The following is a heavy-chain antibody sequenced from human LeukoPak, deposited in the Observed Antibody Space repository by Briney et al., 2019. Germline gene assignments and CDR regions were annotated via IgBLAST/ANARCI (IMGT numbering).Heavy chain of an antibody. CDR3: AREEVPHGFDI. Sequence: PSETLSLTCTVSGGSISTYYWSWIRQPPGQGLEYIGYIYYSGSTNYNPYLKSRVTMSLDTSKNQFSLKLSSVTAADTAVYYCAREEVPHGFDIWGQGTMVTVSS. CDR1: GGSISTYY. CDR2: IYYSGST. V-gene: IGHV4-59*01. J-gene: IGHJ3*02.